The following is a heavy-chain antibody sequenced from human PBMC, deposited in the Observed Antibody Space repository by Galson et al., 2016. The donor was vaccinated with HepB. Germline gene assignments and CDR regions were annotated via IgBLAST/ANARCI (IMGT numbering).Heavy chain of an antibody. CDR2: ISNSAYFT. Sequence: SLRLSCAASGFTFSDYYMSWIRQAPGKGLEWVPYISNSAYFTKYADSVKGRFTISRDNAKDSLYLQMDSLRVEDTAVYFCARAVLGAEAAAGDHWGQGTLVSVSS. V-gene: IGHV3-11*05. D-gene: IGHD6-13*01. CDR3: ARAVLGAEAAAGDH. CDR1: GFTFSDYY. J-gene: IGHJ4*02.